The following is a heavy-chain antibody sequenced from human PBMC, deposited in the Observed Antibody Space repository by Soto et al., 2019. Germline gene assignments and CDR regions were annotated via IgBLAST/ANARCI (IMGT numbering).Heavy chain of an antibody. CDR1: GFTFSSYA. D-gene: IGHD6-19*01. Sequence: GGSLRLSCAASGFTFSSYAMSWVRQAPGKGLEWVSAISGSGGSTYYADSVKGRFTISRDNSKNTLYLQMNSLRAEDTAVYYCAKDSSGWYSLYYFDYWGQGTLVTVSS. CDR3: AKDSSGWYSLYYFDY. CDR2: ISGSGGST. V-gene: IGHV3-23*01. J-gene: IGHJ4*02.